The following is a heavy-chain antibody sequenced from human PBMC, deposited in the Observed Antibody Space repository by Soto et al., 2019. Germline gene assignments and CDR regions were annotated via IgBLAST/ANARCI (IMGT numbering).Heavy chain of an antibody. CDR1: GGTFSSYA. CDR2: IIPIFGTA. CDR3: ARLTVTKIHVGVDP. D-gene: IGHD4-4*01. V-gene: IGHV1-69*12. J-gene: IGHJ5*02. Sequence: QVQLVQSGAEVKKPGSSVKVSCKASGGTFSSYAISWVRQAPGQGLEWMGGIIPIFGTANYAQKFQGRVTSTVDESTSTADMELSSLRSEDTAVYYCARLTVTKIHVGVDPWGQGTLVTVSS.